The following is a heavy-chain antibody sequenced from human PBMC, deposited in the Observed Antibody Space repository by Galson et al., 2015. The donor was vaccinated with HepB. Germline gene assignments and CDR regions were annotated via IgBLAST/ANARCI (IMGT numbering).Heavy chain of an antibody. CDR3: ARTASANYYFRMPFDY. V-gene: IGHV3-30-3*01. CDR2: ISFDGGNK. CDR1: RFTFSSYA. J-gene: IGHJ4*02. D-gene: IGHD3/OR15-3a*01. Sequence: SLRLSCAASRFTFSSYAMHWVRQAPGKGLQWVATISFDGGNKHYADSVKGRFTISRDNSKNTLFLQMNSLRTEDTAVYYCARTASANYYFRMPFDYWGQGTLVTVSS.